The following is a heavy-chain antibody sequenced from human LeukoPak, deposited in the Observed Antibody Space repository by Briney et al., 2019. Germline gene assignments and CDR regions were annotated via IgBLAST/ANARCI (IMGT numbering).Heavy chain of an antibody. CDR2: INHSGST. CDR1: GGSFSGYY. D-gene: IGHD2-8*01. J-gene: IGHJ6*03. CDR3: ARGVVMYYYYYMDV. Sequence: SETLSLTCAVYGGSFSGYYWSWIRQPPGKGLEWIGEINHSGSTNYNPSLKSRVTISVDTSKNQFSLKLSSVTAADTAVYYCARGVVMYYYYYMDVWGKGTTVTVSS. V-gene: IGHV4-34*01.